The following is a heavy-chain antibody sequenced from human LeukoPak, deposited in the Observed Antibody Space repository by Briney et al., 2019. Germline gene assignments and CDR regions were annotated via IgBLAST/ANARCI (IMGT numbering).Heavy chain of an antibody. J-gene: IGHJ4*02. CDR2: IGTAGDT. D-gene: IGHD2-2*01. V-gene: IGHV3-13*04. CDR1: GFTFSSYD. Sequence: PGGSLRLSCAASGFTFSSYDMHWVRQATGKGLEWVSAIGTAGDTYYPGSVKGRFTISRENAKNSLYLQMNSLRAGDTAVYYCARGKYQLLPDYWGRGTLVTVSS. CDR3: ARGKYQLLPDY.